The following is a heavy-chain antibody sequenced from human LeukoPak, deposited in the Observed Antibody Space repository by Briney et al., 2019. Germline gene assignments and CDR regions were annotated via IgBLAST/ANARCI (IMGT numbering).Heavy chain of an antibody. D-gene: IGHD3-3*01. J-gene: IGHJ5*02. CDR2: IYYSGST. V-gene: IGHV4-61*01. Sequence: PSETLSLTCTVFGGSVSSGSYYWSWIRQPPGKGLEWIGYIYYSGSTNYNPSLKSRVTISVDTSKNQFSLKLSPVTAADTAVYYCARRRGGFGVVIGWFDPWGQGTLVTVSS. CDR1: GGSVSSGSYY. CDR3: ARRRGGFGVVIGWFDP.